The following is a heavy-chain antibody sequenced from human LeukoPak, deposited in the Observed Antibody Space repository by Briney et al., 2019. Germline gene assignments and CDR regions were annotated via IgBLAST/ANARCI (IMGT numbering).Heavy chain of an antibody. V-gene: IGHV3-15*04. CDR3: TTDEDWNYARKDV. CDR1: GFTFNYAW. D-gene: IGHD1-7*01. CDR2: TVSEIDGGTT. J-gene: IGHJ6*02. Sequence: GSLRLSCAASGFTFNYAWMSWVRQVPGKGLEWVGQTVSEIDGGTTDYAAPVKGRFTISRDDSKSTLYLQMNSLKIEDTAVYYCTTDEDWNYARKDVWGQGATVIVSS.